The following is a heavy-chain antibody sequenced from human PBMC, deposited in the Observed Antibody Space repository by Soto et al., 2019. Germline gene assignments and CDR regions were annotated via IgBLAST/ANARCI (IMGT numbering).Heavy chain of an antibody. V-gene: IGHV3-33*01. J-gene: IGHJ6*02. CDR3: AREGDIAAAGIYYYGMDV. CDR1: GFTFSSYG. Sequence: PGGSLRLSCAASGFTFSSYGMHWVRQAPGKGLEWVAVIWYDGSNKYYADSVKGRFTISRDNSKNTLYLQMNSLRAEDTAVYYCAREGDIAAAGIYYYGMDVWGQGTTVTVSS. D-gene: IGHD6-13*01. CDR2: IWYDGSNK.